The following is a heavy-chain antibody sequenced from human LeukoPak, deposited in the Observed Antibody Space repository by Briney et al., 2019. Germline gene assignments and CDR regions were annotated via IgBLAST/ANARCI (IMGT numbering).Heavy chain of an antibody. Sequence: GGSLRLSCAASGFTFSSHGMNWVRQAPGKGLEWVSGISPSGGITYYTDSVKGRFTISRDNSKNTLYLQMNSLRAEDTAVYYCASGRGLPDWFDPWGQGTLVTVSS. CDR1: GFTFSSHG. CDR2: ISPSGGIT. V-gene: IGHV3-23*01. J-gene: IGHJ5*02. CDR3: ASGRGLPDWFDP. D-gene: IGHD3-16*01.